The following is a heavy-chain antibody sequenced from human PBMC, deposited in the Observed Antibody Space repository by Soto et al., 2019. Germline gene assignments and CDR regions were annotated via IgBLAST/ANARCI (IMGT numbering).Heavy chain of an antibody. CDR1: GGSISTYY. CDR3: ARGGALRYFDWAHYYFDY. Sequence: PSETLSLTCTVSGGSISTYYWSWIRQPPGKGLEWIGYIYYSGSTNYNPSLKSRVTISLDTSKNQFSLKLSSVTAADTAVYCCARGGALRYFDWAHYYFDYGGKGTLVTVS. J-gene: IGHJ4*02. D-gene: IGHD3-9*01. CDR2: IYYSGST. V-gene: IGHV4-59*01.